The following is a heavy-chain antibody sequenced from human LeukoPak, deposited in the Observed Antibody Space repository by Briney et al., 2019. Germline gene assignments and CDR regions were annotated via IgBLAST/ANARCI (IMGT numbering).Heavy chain of an antibody. CDR3: ARDDANWFDP. CDR1: GYTFTGYY. Sequence: ASVKVSCKASGYTFTGYYIRWVRQAPGQGLEWMGWINPNSGGTDYAQKFQGRVTMTRDTSISTAYMELSRLRSDDTAMYYCARDDANWFDPWGQGTLVTVSS. D-gene: IGHD2-8*01. V-gene: IGHV1-2*02. J-gene: IGHJ5*02. CDR2: INPNSGGT.